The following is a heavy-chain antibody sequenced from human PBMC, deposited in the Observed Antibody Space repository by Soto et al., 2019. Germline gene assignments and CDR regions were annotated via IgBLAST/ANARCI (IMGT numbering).Heavy chain of an antibody. CDR3: ARKGYIGNFGLEV. CDR1: GYTFRNYD. Sequence: QVQLVQSGAEVKRPGASVKVYCKASGYTFRNYDVAWVRRAPGHGLEWRGWISISKGKTYYQESLQGRVTMTMDTGTTTDYMEVRSLRSDDTAVYYCARKGYIGNFGLEVWGPGTTVTVSS. J-gene: IGHJ6*02. V-gene: IGHV1-18*01. CDR2: ISISKGKT. D-gene: IGHD5-12*01.